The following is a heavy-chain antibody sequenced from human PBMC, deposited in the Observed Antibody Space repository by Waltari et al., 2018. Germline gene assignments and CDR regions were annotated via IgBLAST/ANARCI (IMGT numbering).Heavy chain of an antibody. CDR1: GFTFSSYG. V-gene: IGHV3-33*01. CDR2: IWYDGSNK. CDR3: AREKELDYYYGMDV. Sequence: QVQLVESGGGVVQPGRSLRLSCAASGFTFSSYGMHWVRQAPGKGLEWVAVIWYDGSNKYYADSVKGRFTISRDNSKNTLYLQMNSLRAEDTAVYYCAREKELDYYYGMDVWGQGTTVTVSS. D-gene: IGHD1-26*01. J-gene: IGHJ6*02.